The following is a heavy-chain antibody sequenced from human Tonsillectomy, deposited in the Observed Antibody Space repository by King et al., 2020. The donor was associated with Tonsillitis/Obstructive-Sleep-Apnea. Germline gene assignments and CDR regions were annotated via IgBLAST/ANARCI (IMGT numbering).Heavy chain of an antibody. D-gene: IGHD6-19*01. CDR3: ARGGTAVAGYGMDV. V-gene: IGHV4-34*01. CDR2: IDHSGST. Sequence: VQLQQWGAGLLKPSETLSLTCAVFGGSFSGFYWTWIRQPPGKGLEWIGEIDHSGSTNHNPSLKSRVTISVDTSKNQFSLKLSSVTAADTAVYYCARGGTAVAGYGMDVWGQGTTVTVSS. CDR1: GGSFSGFY. J-gene: IGHJ6*02.